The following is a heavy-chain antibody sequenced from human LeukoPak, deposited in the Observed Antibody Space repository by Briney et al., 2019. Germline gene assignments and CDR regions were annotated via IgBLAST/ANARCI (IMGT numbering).Heavy chain of an antibody. J-gene: IGHJ4*02. CDR1: GGSINSYY. Sequence: SETLSLTCTVSGGSINSYYWTWIRQHPGKGLEWIGYIYYSGSTYYNPSLKSRVTISVDTSKNQFSLKLSSMTAADTAVYYCARGVRDTAVIYYFDYWGQGTLVTVSS. D-gene: IGHD5-18*01. CDR3: ARGVRDTAVIYYFDY. CDR2: IYYSGST. V-gene: IGHV4-59*06.